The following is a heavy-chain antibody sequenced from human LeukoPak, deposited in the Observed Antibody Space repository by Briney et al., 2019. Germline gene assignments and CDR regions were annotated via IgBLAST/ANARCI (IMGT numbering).Heavy chain of an antibody. CDR2: ITSGSRIT. Sequence: PGGSLRLSCAASGFSFSNYEMNWVRQAPGKGLQWVSYITSGSRITYYADSLKGRFTISRDNAKNSLYLQMNSLRVEDTAVYYCARSAAAGDYFDQWGRGTLVTVSS. V-gene: IGHV3-48*03. D-gene: IGHD6-25*01. CDR1: GFSFSNYE. CDR3: ARSAAAGDYFDQ. J-gene: IGHJ4*02.